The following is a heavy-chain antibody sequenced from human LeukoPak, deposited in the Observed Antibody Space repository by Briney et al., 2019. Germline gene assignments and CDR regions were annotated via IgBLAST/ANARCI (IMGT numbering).Heavy chain of an antibody. CDR1: GFTFSSYS. CDR2: ISSSSSYI. D-gene: IGHD6-6*01. V-gene: IGHV3-21*01. Sequence: PGGSLRLSCAASGFTFSSYSMSWVRQAPGKGLEWVSSISSSSSYIYYADSVKGRFTISRDNAKNSLYLQMNSLRAEDTAVYYCARDRDIAARLDYWGQGTLVTVSS. J-gene: IGHJ4*02. CDR3: ARDRDIAARLDY.